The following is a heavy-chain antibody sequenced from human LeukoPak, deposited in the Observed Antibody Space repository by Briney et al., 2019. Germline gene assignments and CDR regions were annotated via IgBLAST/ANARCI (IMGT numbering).Heavy chain of an antibody. Sequence: GGSLRLSCAASGFTVSSNYMSWVRQAPGKGLEWVSVIYSGGSTYYADSVKGRFTISRHNSKNTLYLQMNSLRAEDTAVYYCAKDIKGRWATVVTHAFDIWGQGTMVTVSS. J-gene: IGHJ3*02. D-gene: IGHD4-23*01. CDR2: IYSGGST. V-gene: IGHV3-53*04. CDR3: AKDIKGRWATVVTHAFDI. CDR1: GFTVSSNY.